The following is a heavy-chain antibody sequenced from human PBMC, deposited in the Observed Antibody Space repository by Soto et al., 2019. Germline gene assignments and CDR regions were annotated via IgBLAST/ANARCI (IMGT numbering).Heavy chain of an antibody. D-gene: IGHD5-12*01. J-gene: IGHJ4*02. V-gene: IGHV1-69*02. CDR2: IIPVLGIP. CDR3: ARVVDFYFDD. CDR1: GGTLSSDS. Sequence: QVQLVQSGAELKKPGSSVKVSCMSSGGTLSSDSFSWVRQAPGQGLEWMGRIIPVLGIPNYAQKFQGRLTISADRSKTTGYMELSSLTSEDTAVYYCARVVDFYFDDWGQGTMVTVSS.